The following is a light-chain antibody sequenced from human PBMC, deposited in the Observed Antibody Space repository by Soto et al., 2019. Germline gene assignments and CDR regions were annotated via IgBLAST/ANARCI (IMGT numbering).Light chain of an antibody. J-gene: IGKJ4*01. V-gene: IGKV3-20*01. CDR1: QRVSTSY. CDR2: ATS. CDR3: HQYGASPFT. Sequence: EIVLTQSPGTLSLSPGEGATLSCRASQRVSTSYFAWYQQKPGQAPRLLIYATSNRATDIPDRSSGSGSGTDFSLTISRLEPEDCAVYYCHQYGASPFTFGGGTKVEIK.